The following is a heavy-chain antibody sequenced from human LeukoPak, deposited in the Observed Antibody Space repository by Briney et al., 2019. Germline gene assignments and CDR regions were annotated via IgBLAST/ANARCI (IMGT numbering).Heavy chain of an antibody. CDR1: GFTFSSYT. CDR3: ARWVCSSTSCYYFDY. D-gene: IGHD2-2*01. Sequence: SGGSLRLSCAASGFTFSSYTMTWVRQAPGKGLEWVSSISNRTTYIYYADSVKGRFTISRGNVQNSLFLQMNSLRAEDTAVYYCARWVCSSTSCYYFDYWGQGTLVIVSS. J-gene: IGHJ4*02. CDR2: ISNRTTYI. V-gene: IGHV3-21*01.